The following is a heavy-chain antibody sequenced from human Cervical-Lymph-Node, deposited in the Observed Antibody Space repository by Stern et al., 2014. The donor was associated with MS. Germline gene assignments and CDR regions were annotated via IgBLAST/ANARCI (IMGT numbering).Heavy chain of an antibody. CDR3: AHSPSLELWAHYFDY. D-gene: IGHD1-7*01. J-gene: IGHJ4*02. Sequence: QVTLRESGPTLVKPTQTLTLTCTFSGFSLSTSGVGVGWIRQPPGEALEWLGLLYWDDDKPYSRSLKRRATITKDPSKNQVVLTMTNVDPVDTATYYCAHSPSLELWAHYFDYWGQGTLVTVSS. V-gene: IGHV2-5*02. CDR1: GFSLSTSGVG. CDR2: LYWDDDK.